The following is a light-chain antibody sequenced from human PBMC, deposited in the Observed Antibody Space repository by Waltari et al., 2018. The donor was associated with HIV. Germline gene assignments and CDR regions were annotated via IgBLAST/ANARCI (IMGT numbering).Light chain of an antibody. J-gene: IGKJ1*01. Sequence: DIQLTQSPSSLSASVGDTVTIICRASQGISRYINWYQQKPGKAPELLIYAAYTLQSGVPSRFSASGSGSEFTLTISSLHPEDFATYYCQQSYSGPRTFGQGTKVEIK. V-gene: IGKV1-39*01. CDR3: QQSYSGPRT. CDR1: QGISRY. CDR2: AAY.